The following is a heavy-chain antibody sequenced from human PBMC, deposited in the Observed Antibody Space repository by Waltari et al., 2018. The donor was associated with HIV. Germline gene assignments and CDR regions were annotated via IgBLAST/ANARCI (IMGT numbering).Heavy chain of an antibody. Sequence: QVQLVQSGAEVKKPGASVKVSCKASGYTFTGYYMHWVRQAPGKGLEWMGWINPNSGGTNYAQKFQGRVTMTRDTSISTADMELSRLRSDDTAVYYCARDTPDAYYYDTSGYWSWGQGTLVTVSS. J-gene: IGHJ5*02. D-gene: IGHD3-22*01. V-gene: IGHV1-2*02. CDR3: ARDTPDAYYYDTSGYWS. CDR2: INPNSGGT. CDR1: GYTFTGYY.